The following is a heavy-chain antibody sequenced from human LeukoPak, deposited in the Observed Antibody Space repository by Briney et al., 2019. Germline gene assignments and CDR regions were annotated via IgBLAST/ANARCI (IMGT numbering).Heavy chain of an antibody. Sequence: SETLSLTCTVSGGSISSYYWSWIRQPAGKGLEWIGRIYTSGSTNYNPSLKSRVTMSVDTSKNQFSLKLSSVTAADTAVYYCARVTPPYGSGSDYAFDIWGQGTMVTVSS. CDR2: IYTSGST. CDR1: GGSISSYY. J-gene: IGHJ3*02. D-gene: IGHD3-10*01. CDR3: ARVTPPYGSGSDYAFDI. V-gene: IGHV4-4*07.